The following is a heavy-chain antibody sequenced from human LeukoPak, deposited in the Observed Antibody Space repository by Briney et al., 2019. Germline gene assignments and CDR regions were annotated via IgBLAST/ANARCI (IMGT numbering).Heavy chain of an antibody. CDR3: AKEKAGSVNYAMDV. CDR2: ISGTGSVT. CDR1: GFTFSNYA. Sequence: PGGSLRLSCAASGFTFSNYAISWVRQAPGKGLEWIATISGTGSVTSYANSAKSRFTISRDNSKNTVSLRRSSLRVEDTAVYYCAKEKAGSVNYAMDVWGQGTTVIVSS. V-gene: IGHV3-23*01. D-gene: IGHD3-10*01. J-gene: IGHJ6*02.